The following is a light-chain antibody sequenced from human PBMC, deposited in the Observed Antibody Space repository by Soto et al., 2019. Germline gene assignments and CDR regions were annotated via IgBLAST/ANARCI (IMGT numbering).Light chain of an antibody. J-gene: IGKJ1*01. Sequence: IELTQSPDSLAVSLGERATINCKSGQSLLYSVNNENYLAWYQKKPGQPPKLLIYWASRRESGVPARLSGSGSGTDFTLTISSLQAEDVAVYYCQQSYSGLWTLGQGTKVEIK. CDR3: QQSYSGLWT. CDR1: QSLLYSVNNENY. CDR2: WAS. V-gene: IGKV4-1*01.